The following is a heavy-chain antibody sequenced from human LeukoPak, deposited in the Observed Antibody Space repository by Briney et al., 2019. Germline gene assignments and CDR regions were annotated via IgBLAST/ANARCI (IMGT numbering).Heavy chain of an antibody. CDR2: IYYSGST. D-gene: IGHD6-19*01. CDR1: GGSISSGGYS. CDR3: ARCLDSSGWYSAFDI. J-gene: IGHJ3*02. V-gene: IGHV4-31*03. Sequence: ASQTLSLTCTVSGGSISSGGYSWSWIRQHPGKGLEWIGYIYYSGSTYYNPSLKSRVTISVDTSKNQFSLKLSSVTAADTAVYYCARCLDSSGWYSAFDIWGQGTMVTVSS.